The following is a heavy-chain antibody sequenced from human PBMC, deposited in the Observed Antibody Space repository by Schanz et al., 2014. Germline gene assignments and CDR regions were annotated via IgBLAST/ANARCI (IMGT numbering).Heavy chain of an antibody. CDR3: ARGRGFYDY. J-gene: IGHJ4*02. D-gene: IGHD3-10*01. V-gene: IGHV1-2*01. CDR2: ISPNSGDT. CDR1: GYTFTGYY. Sequence: QVQLVQSGAEVKKPGASVKVSCKASGYTFTGYYMHWVRQAPGQGLEWMGRISPNSGDTHSAQKFQGRVTNTADKSTSTAYMDLGSLRPEDTAVYYCARGRGFYDYWGQGTLXTVSS.